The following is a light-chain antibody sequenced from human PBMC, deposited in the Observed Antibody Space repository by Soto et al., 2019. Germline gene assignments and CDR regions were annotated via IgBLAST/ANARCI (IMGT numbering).Light chain of an antibody. Sequence: QSVLTQPASVSGSPGQSITISCTGTSSDVGGYNYVSWYQQHPGKAPKLMIYDVTNRPSGVSNRFSGSKSGNPASLTISGLTAGTEADYYCSSYTSSSTPLVFGGGTKLPVL. CDR1: SSDVGGYNY. J-gene: IGLJ3*02. CDR3: SSYTSSSTPLV. V-gene: IGLV2-14*01. CDR2: DVT.